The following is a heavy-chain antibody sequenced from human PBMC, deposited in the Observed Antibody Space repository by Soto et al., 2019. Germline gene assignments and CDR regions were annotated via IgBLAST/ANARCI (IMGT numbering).Heavy chain of an antibody. CDR2: IYSGGST. J-gene: IGHJ3*02. Sequence: EVQLVESGGGLIQPGGSLRLSCAASGFTVSSNCMSWVRQAPGKGLEWVSVIYSGGSTYYADSVKGRFTISRDNSKNTLYLQMNSLRAEDTAVYYCARVPHYYDSSGSNTDAFDIWGQGTMVTVSS. D-gene: IGHD3-22*01. CDR1: GFTVSSNC. V-gene: IGHV3-53*01. CDR3: ARVPHYYDSSGSNTDAFDI.